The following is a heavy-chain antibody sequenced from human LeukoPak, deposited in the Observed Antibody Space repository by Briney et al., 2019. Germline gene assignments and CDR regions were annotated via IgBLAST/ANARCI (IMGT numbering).Heavy chain of an antibody. CDR1: GGSISSSSYY. V-gene: IGHV4-39*01. Sequence: PSETLSLTCTVSGGSISSSSYYWGWIRQPPGKGLEWIGSIYYSGSTYYNPSLKSRVTISVDTSKNQFSLKLSSVTAADTAVYYCARREYYYDSSGYNHRGFGLWGQGTLVTVSS. J-gene: IGHJ5*02. CDR3: ARREYYYDSSGYNHRGFGL. D-gene: IGHD3-22*01. CDR2: IYYSGST.